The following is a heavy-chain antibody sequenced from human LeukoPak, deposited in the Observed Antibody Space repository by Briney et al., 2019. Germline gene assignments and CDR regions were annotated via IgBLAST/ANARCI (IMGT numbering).Heavy chain of an antibody. D-gene: IGHD1-1*01. J-gene: IGHJ4*02. V-gene: IGHV1-24*01. CDR1: GYTLTELS. Sequence: VASVKVSCKVSGYTLTELSMHWVRQAPGKGLEWMGGFDPEDGETIYAHKFQGRVTMTEDTSTDTAYMELSSLRSEDTAVYYCATLRWGTTGTSVFDYWGQGTLVTVSS. CDR2: FDPEDGET. CDR3: ATLRWGTTGTSVFDY.